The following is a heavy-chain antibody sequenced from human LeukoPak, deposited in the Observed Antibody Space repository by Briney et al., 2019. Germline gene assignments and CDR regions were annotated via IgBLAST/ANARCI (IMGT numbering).Heavy chain of an antibody. V-gene: IGHV1-3*01. CDR2: INAGNGNT. CDR3: AYGSGSYPFDY. J-gene: IGHJ4*02. Sequence: ASVKVSCKASGYTFTSYAMHWVRQAPGQRLEWMGWINAGNGNTKYSQKFQGRVTITRNTSASTAYMELSSLRSEDTAVYYCAYGSGSYPFDYWGQGTLVTVSS. D-gene: IGHD3-10*01. CDR1: GYTFTSYA.